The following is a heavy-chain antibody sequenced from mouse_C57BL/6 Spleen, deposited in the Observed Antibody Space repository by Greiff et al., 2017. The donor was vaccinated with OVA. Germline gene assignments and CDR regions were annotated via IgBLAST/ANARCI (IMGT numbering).Heavy chain of an antibody. CDR3: ARNFHDYDRDWYFDV. CDR1: GYTFTSYW. D-gene: IGHD2-4*01. V-gene: IGHV1-59*01. CDR2: IDPSDSYT. J-gene: IGHJ1*03. Sequence: VQLKQPGAELVRPGTSVKLSCKASGYTFTSYWMHWVKQRPGQGLEWIGVIDPSDSYTNYNQKFKGKATLTVDTSSSTAYMQLSSLTSEDSAVYYCARNFHDYDRDWYFDVWGTGTTVTVSS.